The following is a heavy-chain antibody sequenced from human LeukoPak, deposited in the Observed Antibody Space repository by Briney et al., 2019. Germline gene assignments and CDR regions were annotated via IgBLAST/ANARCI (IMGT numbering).Heavy chain of an antibody. CDR3: ARDSVTMVRGVVPYYFDY. CDR2: IYTSGST. V-gene: IGHV4-61*02. Sequence: PSETLSLTCTVSGGSISSSSYYWGWIRQPAGKGLEWIGRIYTSGSTNYNPSLKSRVTISVDTSKNQFSLKLSSMTAADTAVYYCARDSVTMVRGVVPYYFDYWGQGTLVTVSS. D-gene: IGHD3-10*01. CDR1: GGSISSSSYY. J-gene: IGHJ4*02.